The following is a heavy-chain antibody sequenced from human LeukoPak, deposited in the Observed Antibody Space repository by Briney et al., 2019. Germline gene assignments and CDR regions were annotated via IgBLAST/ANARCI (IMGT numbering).Heavy chain of an antibody. D-gene: IGHD3-22*01. CDR2: ISAYNGDT. CDR1: GYTFSSHG. J-gene: IGHJ4*02. CDR3: ARGFPPRRNYDSSGYYSYYFDY. V-gene: IGHV1-18*01. Sequence: ASVKVSCKASGYTFSSHGNIWVRQAPGQGREWMGWISAYNGDTNYAQKFQGRVTMTTDTSTSTAYMEVRNLRSDDTAVYYCARGFPPRRNYDSSGYYSYYFDYWGQGTLVTVSS.